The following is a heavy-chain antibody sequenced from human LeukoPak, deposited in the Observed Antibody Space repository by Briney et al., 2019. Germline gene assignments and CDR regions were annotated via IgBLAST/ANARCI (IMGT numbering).Heavy chain of an antibody. D-gene: IGHD2-15*01. CDR3: ARLSLHCSGGSCYRGAFDS. V-gene: IGHV4-59*08. Sequence: PSETLSLTCTVSGGSTGSDYWSWIRQPPGKGLEWLAYVYYSGVTSHNPSLKSRVAISIDTSKNQFSLNLSSVTAADTAVYYCARLSLHCSGGSCYRGAFDSWGQGTLVTVSS. J-gene: IGHJ4*02. CDR2: VYYSGVT. CDR1: GGSTGSDY.